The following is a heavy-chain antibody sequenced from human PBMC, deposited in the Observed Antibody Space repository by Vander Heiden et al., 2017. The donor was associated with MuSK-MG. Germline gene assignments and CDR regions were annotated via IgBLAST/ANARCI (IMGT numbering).Heavy chain of an antibody. J-gene: IGHJ6*03. CDR3: ARVGYNWNRSYYYYYYMDV. D-gene: IGHD1-20*01. V-gene: IGHV3-11*01. CDR1: GFTLRDYY. Sequence: VQQVESGGRLVKHGGSLRVSCAAPGFTLRDYYLGWILQLPGKGLEWVADISSSGSTIYYADSVKDRYTISRDNAKNSLYLQMNSLRAEDTAVYYGARVGYNWNRSYYYYYYMDVWGKGTTVTLSS. CDR2: ISSSGSTI.